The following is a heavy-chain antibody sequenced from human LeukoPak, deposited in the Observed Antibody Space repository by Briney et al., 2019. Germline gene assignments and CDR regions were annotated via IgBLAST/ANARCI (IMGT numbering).Heavy chain of an antibody. CDR1: GFTFSSYG. V-gene: IGHV3-33*01. CDR2: IWYDGSNK. CDR3: ARDGSTRLQWLVRAFDI. D-gene: IGHD6-19*01. J-gene: IGHJ3*02. Sequence: GGSLRLSCAASGFTFSSYGMHWVRQAPGKGLEWVAVIWYDGSNKYYANSVKGRFTISRDNSKNTLYLQMNSLRAEDTAVYYCARDGSTRLQWLVRAFDIWGQGTMVTVSS.